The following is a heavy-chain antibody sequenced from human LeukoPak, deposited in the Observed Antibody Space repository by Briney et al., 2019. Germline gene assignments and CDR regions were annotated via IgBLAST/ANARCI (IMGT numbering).Heavy chain of an antibody. CDR3: AKGAFSSSSTHFDY. CDR1: GFTFSSYG. J-gene: IGHJ4*02. Sequence: GSLRLSCAASGFTFSSYGMHWVRQAPGKGLEWVAFIRYDGSNKYYADSVKGRFTISRDNSKNTLYLQMNSLRAEDTAVYYCAKGAFSSSSTHFDYWGQGTLVTVSS. CDR2: IRYDGSNK. D-gene: IGHD6-6*01. V-gene: IGHV3-30*02.